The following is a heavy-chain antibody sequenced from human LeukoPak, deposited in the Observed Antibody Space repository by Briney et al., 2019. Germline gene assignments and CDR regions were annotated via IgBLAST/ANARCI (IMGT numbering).Heavy chain of an antibody. D-gene: IGHD3-22*01. CDR1: GGTFSSYA. Sequence: SVKVSCKASGGTFSSYAISWVRQAPGQGLEWMGRIIPIFGTANYAQKFQGRVTITRDESTSTAYMELSSLRSEDTAVYYCARDSFRGYDSSGYYWEYFDYWGQGTLVTVSS. V-gene: IGHV1-69*05. CDR3: ARDSFRGYDSSGYYWEYFDY. CDR2: IIPIFGTA. J-gene: IGHJ4*02.